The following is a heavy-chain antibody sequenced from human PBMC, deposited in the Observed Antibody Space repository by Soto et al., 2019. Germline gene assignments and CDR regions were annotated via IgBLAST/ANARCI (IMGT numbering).Heavy chain of an antibody. V-gene: IGHV3-30-3*01. CDR2: ISYDGSNK. CDR1: GFTFSSYA. J-gene: IGHJ5*02. Sequence: GGSLRLSCAASGFTFSSYAMHWVRQAPGKGLEWVAVISYDGSNKYYADSVKGRFTISRDNSKNTLYLQMNSLRAEDTAVYYCARPNCGGDCYSRSWFGPWGQGTLVTVSS. D-gene: IGHD2-21*02. CDR3: ARPNCGGDCYSRSWFGP.